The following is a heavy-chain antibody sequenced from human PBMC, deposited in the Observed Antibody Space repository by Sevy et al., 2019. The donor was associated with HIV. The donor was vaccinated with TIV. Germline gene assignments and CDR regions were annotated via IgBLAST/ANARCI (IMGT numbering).Heavy chain of an antibody. V-gene: IGHV3-11*04. Sequence: GGSLRLSCAASGFTFSDYYTSWIRQAPGKGLEWVSYISSSGSTIYYADSVKGRFTISRDNAKNSLYLQMNSLRAEDTAVYYCARDTTIVATTSLDYWGQGTLVTVSS. CDR1: GFTFSDYY. CDR3: ARDTTIVATTSLDY. J-gene: IGHJ4*02. CDR2: ISSSGSTI. D-gene: IGHD5-12*01.